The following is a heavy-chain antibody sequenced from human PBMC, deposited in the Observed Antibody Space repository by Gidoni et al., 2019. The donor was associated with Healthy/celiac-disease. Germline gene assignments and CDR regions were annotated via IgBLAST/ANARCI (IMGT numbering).Heavy chain of an antibody. D-gene: IGHD3-22*01. Sequence: QVTLKESGPVLVKPTETLTLTCTVSGFSLSNARMGVSWIRQPPGKALEWLAHIFSNDEKSYSTSLKSRLTISKDTSKSQVVLTMTNMDPVDTATYYCARIPSYYDSSGYYYYYYGMDVWGQGTTVTVSS. CDR1: GFSLSNARMG. CDR2: IFSNDEK. J-gene: IGHJ6*02. V-gene: IGHV2-26*01. CDR3: ARIPSYYDSSGYYYYYYGMDV.